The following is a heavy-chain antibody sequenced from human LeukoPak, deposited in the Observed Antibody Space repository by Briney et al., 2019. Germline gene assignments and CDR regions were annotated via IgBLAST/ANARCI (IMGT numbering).Heavy chain of an antibody. CDR3: ATERDIEGTGYYYYGMDV. V-gene: IGHV1-69*06. J-gene: IGHJ6*04. D-gene: IGHD2-15*01. Sequence: ASVKVSCKASGGTFSSYAISWVRQAPGQGLEWMGGIIPIFGTANYAQKFQGRVTITADKSTSTAYMELSSLRSEDTAVYYCATERDIEGTGYYYYGMDVWGKGTTVTVSS. CDR2: IIPIFGTA. CDR1: GGTFSSYA.